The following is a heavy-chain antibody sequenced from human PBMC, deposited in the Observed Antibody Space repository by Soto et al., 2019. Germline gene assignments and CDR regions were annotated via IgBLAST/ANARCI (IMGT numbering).Heavy chain of an antibody. Sequence: SVKVSCKASGGTFSSYAISWVRQAPGQGLEWMGGIIPIFGKTNYAQKFQGRVTVTRDTSTSTAYMELSSLISEDTAVYYCARERAAAGFDYWGQGTLVTVSS. CDR2: IIPIFGKT. D-gene: IGHD6-13*01. CDR1: GGTFSSYA. CDR3: ARERAAAGFDY. J-gene: IGHJ4*02. V-gene: IGHV1-69*05.